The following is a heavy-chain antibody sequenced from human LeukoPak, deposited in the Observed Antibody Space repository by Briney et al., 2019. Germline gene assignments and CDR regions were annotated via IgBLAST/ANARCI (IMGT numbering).Heavy chain of an antibody. CDR1: GGTFSSYA. CDR2: IIPIFGTA. J-gene: IGHJ3*02. Sequence: GSSVKVSCKASGGTFSSYAISWVRQAPGQGLEWMGGIIPIFGTANYAQKFQGRVTITTDESTSTAYMELSSLRSEDTAVYYCAIIPQPGYDFWSGYDAFDIWGQGTMVTVSS. V-gene: IGHV1-69*05. D-gene: IGHD3-3*01. CDR3: AIIPQPGYDFWSGYDAFDI.